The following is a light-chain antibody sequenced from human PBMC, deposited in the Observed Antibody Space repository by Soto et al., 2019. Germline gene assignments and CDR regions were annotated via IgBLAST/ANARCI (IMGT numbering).Light chain of an antibody. Sequence: EIVLTQSPGTLSLSPGERATLSSRASQSVSSSYLAWYQQKPGQAPRLLIYGAFSRATGIPDRFSGSGSWTDFTLTISSLEREDIAVYYCQQYGSSPLWTFGQGPKVEI. CDR2: GAF. V-gene: IGKV3-20*01. CDR3: QQYGSSPLWT. CDR1: QSVSSSY. J-gene: IGKJ1*01.